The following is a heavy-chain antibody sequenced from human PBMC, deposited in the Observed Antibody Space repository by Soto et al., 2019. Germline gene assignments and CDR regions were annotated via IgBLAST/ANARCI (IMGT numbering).Heavy chain of an antibody. V-gene: IGHV3-15*01. CDR3: ATVGEGSRNWFNP. J-gene: IGHJ5*02. CDR1: RFTFSTAW. CDR2: IKTKLDGETT. D-gene: IGHD3-3*01. Sequence: GGSLRLSCTGSRFTFSTAWLSWVRQAPGQGLEWVGRIKTKLDGETTANAAPVKGRFSISRDDSKNTVYLHMNSLTAEDTAVYYCATVGEGSRNWFNPWGQGTRVTVS.